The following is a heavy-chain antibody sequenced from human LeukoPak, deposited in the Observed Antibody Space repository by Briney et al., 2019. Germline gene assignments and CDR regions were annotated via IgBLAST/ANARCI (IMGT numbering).Heavy chain of an antibody. D-gene: IGHD3-10*02. CDR3: AILMLYDAFDI. J-gene: IGHJ3*02. CDR1: GYTFTGYS. CDR2: INPSGGST. Sequence: ASVKVSCKASGYTFTGYSISWVRQAPGQGLEWMGIINPSGGSTSYAQKFQGRVTMTRDMSTSTVYMELSSLRSEDTAVYYCAILMLYDAFDIWGQGTMVTVSS. V-gene: IGHV1-46*01.